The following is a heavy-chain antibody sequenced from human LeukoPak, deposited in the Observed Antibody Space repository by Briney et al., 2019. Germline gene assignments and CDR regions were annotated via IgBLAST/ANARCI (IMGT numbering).Heavy chain of an antibody. J-gene: IGHJ4*02. D-gene: IGHD6-13*01. V-gene: IGHV4-39*01. Sequence: SETLSLTCTVSGGSISSSSYYWGWIRQPPGRGLEWIGSIFYRGTTYYNPSLNLKSRVTISVDTSKNQVSLKLSSVTAADTAVYYCARVRAYSSSWYRYYFDYWGQGTLVTVSS. CDR2: IFYRGTT. CDR3: ARVRAYSSSWYRYYFDY. CDR1: GGSISSSSYY.